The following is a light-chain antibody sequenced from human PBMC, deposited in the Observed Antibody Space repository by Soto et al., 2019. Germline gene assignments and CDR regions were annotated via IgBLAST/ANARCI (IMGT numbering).Light chain of an antibody. Sequence: MTQSTSTLALGERPTLSYRASQSVSSSLAWYQQNPGQAPRLPTHGASTRATSNPGRFSGSGSGAESPLTISSLQFEDFARYYCQQYYDWPPTLGQGTKVE. CDR1: QSVSSS. CDR3: QQYYDWPPT. CDR2: GAS. V-gene: IGKV3-15*01. J-gene: IGKJ1*01.